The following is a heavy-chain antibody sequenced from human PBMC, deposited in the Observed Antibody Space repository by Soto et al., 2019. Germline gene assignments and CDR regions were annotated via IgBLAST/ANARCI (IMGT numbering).Heavy chain of an antibody. CDR1: GFTFSNAW. V-gene: IGHV3-15*05. CDR3: TTPSGYELDSGSLQH. J-gene: IGHJ1*01. D-gene: IGHD5-12*01. CDR2: IKSKTDGGTT. Sequence: EVQLVESGGGLVKPGGSLRLSCAASGFTFSNAWMSWVRQAPGKGLEWVGRIKSKTDGGTTDYAAPVKGRFTISRDDSKNTLYLQVNSLKTEDTAVYYCTTPSGYELDSGSLQHWGQGPLVTVSS.